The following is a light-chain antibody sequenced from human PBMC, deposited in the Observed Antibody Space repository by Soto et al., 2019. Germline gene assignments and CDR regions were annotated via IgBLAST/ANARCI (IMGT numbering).Light chain of an antibody. V-gene: IGKV3-15*01. CDR1: QSISSS. Sequence: EIVMTQSPATLSVSLGERATLSCRASQSISSSLAWYQQKVGQAPRLLIHEAATRATGIPARFSGSGSGTEVTPIISSMLSQDFVAYYCHQHNNRSPLTFGGGTKVEIK. CDR3: HQHNNRSPLT. CDR2: EAA. J-gene: IGKJ4*01.